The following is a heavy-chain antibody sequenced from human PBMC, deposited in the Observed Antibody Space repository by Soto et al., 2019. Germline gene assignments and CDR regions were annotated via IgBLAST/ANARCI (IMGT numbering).Heavy chain of an antibody. V-gene: IGHV3-33*01. CDR3: AREVSLGNANYFDY. J-gene: IGHJ4*02. CDR1: GFTFSSYG. CDR2: IWYDGSNK. D-gene: IGHD3-16*01. Sequence: QVQLVESGGGVVQPGRSLRLSCAASGFTFSSYGMHWVRQAPGKGLEWVAVIWYDGSNKYYADSVKGRFTISRDNSENTLYLQMNSLRAEDTAVYYCAREVSLGNANYFDYWGQGTLVTVSS.